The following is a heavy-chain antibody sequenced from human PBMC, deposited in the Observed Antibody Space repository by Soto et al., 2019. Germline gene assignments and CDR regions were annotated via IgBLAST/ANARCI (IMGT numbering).Heavy chain of an antibody. CDR2: TNAGNGNT. CDR1: GYSFTKYS. D-gene: IGHD3-22*01. J-gene: IGHJ6*02. CDR3: GRDSKWDDTSVGMDV. V-gene: IGHV1-3*01. Sequence: GASVKVSCKASGYSFTKYSIHWVRQAPGQGLEWMGWTNAGNGNTKYSQKFQGRVTITRDTSASTAYMELSSLRSEDTSVYYCGRDSKWDDTSVGMDVWGQGTKVTVSS.